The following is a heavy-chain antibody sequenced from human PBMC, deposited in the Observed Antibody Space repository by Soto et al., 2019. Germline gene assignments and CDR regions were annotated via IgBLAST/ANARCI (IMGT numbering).Heavy chain of an antibody. J-gene: IGHJ4*02. CDR2: IWYDGSNK. CDR1: GFTFSSYG. D-gene: IGHD6-13*01. Sequence: QVQLVESGGGVVQPGRSLRLSCAASGFTFSSYGMHWVRQAPGKGLEWVAVIWYDGSNKYYADSVKGRFTISRDNSKNKMYLQMNSLRAEDTAVYYCASDQKSAAAGPPDYWGQGTLITVSS. CDR3: ASDQKSAAAGPPDY. V-gene: IGHV3-33*01.